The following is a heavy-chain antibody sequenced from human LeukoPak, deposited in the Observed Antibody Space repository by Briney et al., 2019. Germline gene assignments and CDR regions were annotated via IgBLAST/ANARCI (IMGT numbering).Heavy chain of an antibody. CDR1: GFTFSGSA. J-gene: IGHJ1*01. D-gene: IGHD2-8*02. CDR2: IRSEANSYAT. V-gene: IGHV3-73*01. Sequence: GGSLKLSCAASGFTFSGSAIHWVRQASGKGLEWVGRIRSEANSYATAYAASVRGRFTISRDDSKYTAYLQMNSLKTEDTAVYYCIRPHPSCTGGVCFWDWGQGTLVTVSS. CDR3: IRPHPSCTGGVCFWD.